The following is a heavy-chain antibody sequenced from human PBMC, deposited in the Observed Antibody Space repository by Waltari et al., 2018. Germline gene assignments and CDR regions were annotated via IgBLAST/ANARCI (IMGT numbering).Heavy chain of an antibody. CDR1: GFTFDDYA. J-gene: IGHJ4*02. CDR3: ARAPQNTRSSIVVVPAAIFYDY. Sequence: VQLVESGGGLVQPGRSLRLSCAASGFTFDDYAMHWVRQAPGKGLEWIGYIDYSGSTYYNPSLKSRVTISVDTSKNQFSLKLSSVTAADTAVYYCARAPQNTRSSIVVVPAAIFYDYWGQGTLVTVSS. D-gene: IGHD2-2*02. V-gene: IGHV4-30-4*08. CDR2: IDYSGST.